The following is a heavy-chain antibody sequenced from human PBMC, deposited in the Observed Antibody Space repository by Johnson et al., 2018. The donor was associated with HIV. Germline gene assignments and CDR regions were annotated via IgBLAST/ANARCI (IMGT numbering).Heavy chain of an antibody. J-gene: IGHJ3*02. CDR3: ATFGGVSFHAFDI. CDR1: GFTFSSYW. CDR2: IKQDGSEK. D-gene: IGHD3-10*01. V-gene: IGHV3-7*03. Sequence: EQLVESGGGLVQPGGSLRLSCAASGFTFSSYWMSWVRQAPGKGLEWGAKIKQDGSEKNYVDSLKGRFSISSYNAKNSLYLQMNSLRAEDTAVYYCATFGGVSFHAFDIWGQGTMVTVSS.